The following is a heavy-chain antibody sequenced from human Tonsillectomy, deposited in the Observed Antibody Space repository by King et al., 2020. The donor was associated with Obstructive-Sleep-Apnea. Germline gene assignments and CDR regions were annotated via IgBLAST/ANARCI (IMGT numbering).Heavy chain of an antibody. CDR1: GFTFSSYW. V-gene: IGHV3-74*01. D-gene: IGHD6-19*01. J-gene: IGHJ4*02. Sequence: VQLVESGGGLVQPGGSLRLSCAASGFTFSSYWMHWVRQSPGKGLLWVSRISSDGSVTTYADFVKGRFTVSRDDAKNTLNLQMNSLRADDTAVYYCVRAVAGFGDYWGQGTLVTVSS. CDR3: VRAVAGFGDY. CDR2: ISSDGSVT.